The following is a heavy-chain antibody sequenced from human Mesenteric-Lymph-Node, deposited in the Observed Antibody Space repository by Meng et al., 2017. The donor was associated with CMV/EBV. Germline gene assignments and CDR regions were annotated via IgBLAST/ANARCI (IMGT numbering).Heavy chain of an antibody. CDR3: TTDPFHDYDDDNWFDR. Sequence: GGSLRLSCAASGPTFRKAWMTWVRQAPGKGLEWVGRIKSEIDGPTTDYAPPVKGRFTISGDESKNTVFLQMNGLKTEDTGVYYCTTDPFHDYDDDNWFDRWGQGTLVTVSS. J-gene: IGHJ5*02. CDR2: IKSEIDGPTT. CDR1: GPTFRKAW. D-gene: IGHD4-17*01. V-gene: IGHV3-15*01.